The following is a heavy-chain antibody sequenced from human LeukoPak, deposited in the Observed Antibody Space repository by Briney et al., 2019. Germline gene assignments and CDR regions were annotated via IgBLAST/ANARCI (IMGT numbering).Heavy chain of an antibody. CDR1: GFSFSRYE. Sequence: PGGSLRLSCATSGFSFSRYEMNWVRQAPGKCLEWVAYIDRRSCTIYYADSMKCRFTISRDNAKNSLYLQMNSLRVGDTAIYYCAREEYQVLLDWGQGILVTVAS. CDR2: IDRRSCTI. D-gene: IGHD2-15*01. J-gene: IGHJ4*02. V-gene: IGHV3-48*03. CDR3: AREEYQVLLD.